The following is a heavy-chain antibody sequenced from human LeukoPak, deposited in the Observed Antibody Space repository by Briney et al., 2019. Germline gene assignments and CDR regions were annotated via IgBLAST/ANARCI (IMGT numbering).Heavy chain of an antibody. J-gene: IGHJ4*02. D-gene: IGHD6-13*01. Sequence: GRSLRLSCAASGFTFDDYAMHWVRQAPGKGLEWVSGISWNSGSIGYADSVEGRFTISRDNAKNSLYLQMNSLRAEDMALYYCAKASGYSSSDFDYWGQGTLVTVSS. CDR1: GFTFDDYA. CDR2: ISWNSGSI. V-gene: IGHV3-9*03. CDR3: AKASGYSSSDFDY.